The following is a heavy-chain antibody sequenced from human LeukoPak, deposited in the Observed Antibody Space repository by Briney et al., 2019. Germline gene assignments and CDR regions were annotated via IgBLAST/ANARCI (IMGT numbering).Heavy chain of an antibody. J-gene: IGHJ6*03. D-gene: IGHD1-26*01. Sequence: NPSETLFLTCTVSGGSISSSSYYWGWIRQPPGKGLEWIGSIYYSGSTYYNPSLKSRVTISVDTSKNQFSLKLSSVTAADTAVYYCARVGANDYYYYYMDVWGKGTTVTVSS. V-gene: IGHV4-39*07. CDR1: GGSISSSSYY. CDR3: ARVGANDYYYYYMDV. CDR2: IYYSGST.